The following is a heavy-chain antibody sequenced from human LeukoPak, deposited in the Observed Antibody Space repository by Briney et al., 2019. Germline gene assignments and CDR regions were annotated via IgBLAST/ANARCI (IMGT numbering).Heavy chain of an antibody. V-gene: IGHV4-59*01. D-gene: IGHD6-19*01. CDR3: ARDVSSGWSFFDY. CDR2: IYYSGST. CDR1: GGSISSYY. Sequence: SETLSLTCTVSGGSISSYYWSWIRQPPGKGLEWIGYIYYSGSTNYNPSLKSRVTISVDTSKNQFSLKLSSVTAADTAVYYCARDVSSGWSFFDYWGREPWSPSPQ. J-gene: IGHJ4*02.